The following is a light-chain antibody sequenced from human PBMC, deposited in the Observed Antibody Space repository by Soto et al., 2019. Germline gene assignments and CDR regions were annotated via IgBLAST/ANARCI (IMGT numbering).Light chain of an antibody. Sequence: EIVLTQSPGTLSLSPGARATLSCRASQSVSSSYLAWYQQKPGQAPRLLIYGASSRATGIPDRFSGSESGTDFTLTISRLEPEDFAVYYCQQYGSSSETFGQGTKVEIK. J-gene: IGKJ1*01. V-gene: IGKV3-20*01. CDR1: QSVSSSY. CDR3: QQYGSSSET. CDR2: GAS.